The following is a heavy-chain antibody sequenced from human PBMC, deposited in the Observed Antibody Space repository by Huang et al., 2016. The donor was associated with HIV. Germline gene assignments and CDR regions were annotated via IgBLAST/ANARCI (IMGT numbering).Heavy chain of an antibody. D-gene: IGHD5-18*01. CDR3: ARTAYSYGFRQGYNWFDP. CDR2: VIPIFGTA. Sequence: QVLLVPSGAEVRKPGSSVKVSCTAFGGTFSSYAISWVRQAPGQGLEWKGGVIPIFGTANNTQKFQGRGTITVDESTNTGYMELTRLTSEDTAVYYCARTAYSYGFRQGYNWFDPWGQGTPVTVSS. J-gene: IGHJ5*02. CDR1: GGTFSSYA. V-gene: IGHV1-69*13.